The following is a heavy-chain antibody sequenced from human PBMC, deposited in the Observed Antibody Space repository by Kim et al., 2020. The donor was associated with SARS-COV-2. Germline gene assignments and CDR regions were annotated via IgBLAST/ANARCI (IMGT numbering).Heavy chain of an antibody. D-gene: IGHD3-10*01. CDR3: ATEDRRITMVRGVKAAFDI. Sequence: GGSLRLSCAASGFTFSSYWMSWVRQAPGKGLEWVANIKQDGSEKYYVDSVKGRYTISRDNAKNSLYLQMNSLRGEDTAVYYCATEDRRITMVRGVKAAFDIWGQETMVTVSS. CDR2: IKQDGSEK. CDR1: GFTFSSYW. J-gene: IGHJ3*02. V-gene: IGHV3-7*03.